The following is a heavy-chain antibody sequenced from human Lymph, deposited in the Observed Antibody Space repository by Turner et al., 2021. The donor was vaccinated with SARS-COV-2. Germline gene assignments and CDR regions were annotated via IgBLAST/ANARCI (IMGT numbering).Heavy chain of an antibody. CDR2: FYKIGSI. CDR3: ARHQGSTSGYDHGMNV. V-gene: IGHV4-59*08. D-gene: IGHD1-1*01. J-gene: IGHJ6*02. CDR1: GGSISSTS. Sequence: QVQLQDSGPVLVRPSETLSLTCTVSGGSISSTSWSWIRQSPGRGLEWIGYFYKIGSIDYNPTLRSRVTISVDTSKNQLSLNLISVTAADTAVYYCARHQGSTSGYDHGMNVWGQGTAVIVSS.